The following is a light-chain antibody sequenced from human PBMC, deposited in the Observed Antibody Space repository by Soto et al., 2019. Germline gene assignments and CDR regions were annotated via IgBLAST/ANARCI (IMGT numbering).Light chain of an antibody. V-gene: IGKV3-15*01. Sequence: EIVMTQSPATLSVSPGERATLSCRASQSVSSKLGWYQQKPGQAPRLLIYGAYIRATGIPARFSGSGSGTEFPLTISSLQSEDFAVYYCQQYNNWPRPFGPGTKVDIK. J-gene: IGKJ3*01. CDR2: GAY. CDR1: QSVSSK. CDR3: QQYNNWPRP.